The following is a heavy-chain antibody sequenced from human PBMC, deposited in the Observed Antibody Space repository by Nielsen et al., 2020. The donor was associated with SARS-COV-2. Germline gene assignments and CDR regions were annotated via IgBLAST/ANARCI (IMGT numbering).Heavy chain of an antibody. CDR2: IYYSGST. D-gene: IGHD6-13*01. CDR1: GGSISSYY. J-gene: IGHJ4*02. Sequence: GSLRLSCTVSGGSISSYYWSWIRQPPGKGLEWIGYIYYSGSTNYNPSLKSRVTISVDTSKNQFSLKLSSVTAADTAVYYCARWAAAGLDYWGQGTLVTVSS. CDR3: ARWAAAGLDY. V-gene: IGHV4-59*01.